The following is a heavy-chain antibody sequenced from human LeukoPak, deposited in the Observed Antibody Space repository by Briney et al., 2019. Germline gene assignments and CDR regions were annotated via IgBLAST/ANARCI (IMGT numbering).Heavy chain of an antibody. Sequence: ASVKVSCKASGYTFTSYGISWVRQAPGQGLEWMGWISAYNGNTNYAQKLQGRVTMTTDTSTSTVYMELSSLRSEDTAVYYCARDGAAVAGTLDWFDPWGQGTLVTVSS. J-gene: IGHJ5*02. V-gene: IGHV1-18*01. CDR3: ARDGAAVAGTLDWFDP. CDR1: GYTFTSYG. D-gene: IGHD6-19*01. CDR2: ISAYNGNT.